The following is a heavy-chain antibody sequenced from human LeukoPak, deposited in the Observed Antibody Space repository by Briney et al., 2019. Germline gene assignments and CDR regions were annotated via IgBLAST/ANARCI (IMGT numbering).Heavy chain of an antibody. Sequence: GGSLRLSCAASGFTFSSYWVSWVRQAPGKGLEWVANIKQDGSEKYYVDSVKGRFTISRDNAKNSLYLQMNSLRAEDTAVYYCARGEELPMTSEPYYFDYWGQGTLVTVSS. CDR2: IKQDGSEK. V-gene: IGHV3-7*01. J-gene: IGHJ4*02. CDR1: GFTFSSYW. D-gene: IGHD1-26*01. CDR3: ARGEELPMTSEPYYFDY.